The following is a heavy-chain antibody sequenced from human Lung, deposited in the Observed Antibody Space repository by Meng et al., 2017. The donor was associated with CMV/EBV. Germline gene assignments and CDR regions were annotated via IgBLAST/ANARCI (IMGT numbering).Heavy chain of an antibody. CDR2: INHSGST. CDR3: AIGRYDFWSGYFRGYFDY. J-gene: IGHJ4*02. Sequence: SXTXSLXXAVYGGSFSGYYWSWIRQSPGKGLEWIGEINHSGSTNYNPSLKSRVTISVDTSKNQFSLELSSVPAADTAVYYCAIGRYDFWSGYFRGYFDYWXQGTXVTVSS. D-gene: IGHD3-3*01. CDR1: GGSFSGYY. V-gene: IGHV4-34*01.